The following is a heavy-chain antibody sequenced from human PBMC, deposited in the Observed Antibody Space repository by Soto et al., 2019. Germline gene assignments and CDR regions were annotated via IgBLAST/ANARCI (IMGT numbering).Heavy chain of an antibody. D-gene: IGHD2-15*01. CDR1: GYTFTSYG. V-gene: IGHV1-46*03. Sequence: EASVKVSCKASGYTFTSYGISWVRQAPGQGLEWMGIISPSGGSTNYAQRFQGRLAMTRDTSTSTVYMELGSLRSEDTAVYYCARGACSGGICYFDYWGQGTLVTVSS. CDR3: ARGACSGGICYFDY. J-gene: IGHJ4*02. CDR2: ISPSGGST.